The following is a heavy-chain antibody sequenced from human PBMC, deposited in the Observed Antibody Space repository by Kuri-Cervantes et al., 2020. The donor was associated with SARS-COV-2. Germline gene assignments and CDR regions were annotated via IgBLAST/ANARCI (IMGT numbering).Heavy chain of an antibody. J-gene: IGHJ6*02. D-gene: IGHD4-17*01. CDR3: ARDQIRGDYGLPYGMDV. CDR1: GYTFTSYG. Sequence: ASVKVSCKASGYTFTSYGISWVRQAPGQGLEWMGWISAYNGSTNYAQKLQGRVTMTTDTSTSTAYMELSSLRSEDTAVYYCARDQIRGDYGLPYGMDVWGQGTTVTVSS. CDR2: ISAYNGST. V-gene: IGHV1-18*01.